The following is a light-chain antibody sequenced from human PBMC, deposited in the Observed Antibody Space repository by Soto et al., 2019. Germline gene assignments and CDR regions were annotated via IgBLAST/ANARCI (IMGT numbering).Light chain of an antibody. V-gene: IGKV3-11*01. CDR1: QSVSSS. CDR2: DAS. Sequence: EIVLTQSPATLSLSPGERATLSCRASQSVSSSLAWFQQKPGQARRLLVYDASNRATGIPARFSGSGSGTDFTLTISSLEPEDFAVYYCQQRSNWRRTFGQGTKVEIK. J-gene: IGKJ1*01. CDR3: QQRSNWRRT.